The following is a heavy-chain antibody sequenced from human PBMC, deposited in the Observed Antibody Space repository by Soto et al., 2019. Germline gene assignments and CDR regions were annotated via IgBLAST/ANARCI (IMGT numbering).Heavy chain of an antibody. CDR3: TRDPDGLLDFDY. J-gene: IGHJ4*02. D-gene: IGHD3-9*01. CDR2: IGRTDTDK. V-gene: IGHV3-48*02. Sequence: EVQLVESGGGLVQPGGSLRLSCATSGFIFNNHGFTWVRQAPGKGLEYVSYIGRTDTDKRYADFVRGRFTISRDNAKNAVFLQMNSLSDEDTAVYSCTRDPDGLLDFDYWGQGTLVTVSS. CDR1: GFIFNNHG.